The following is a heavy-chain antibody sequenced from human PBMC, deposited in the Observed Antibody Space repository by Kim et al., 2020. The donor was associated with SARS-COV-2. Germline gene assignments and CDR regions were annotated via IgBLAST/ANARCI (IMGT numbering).Heavy chain of an antibody. D-gene: IGHD5-12*01. J-gene: IGHJ6*02. CDR1: GGSFSGYY. V-gene: IGHV4-34*01. CDR3: ARVRRWLRYYYYYGMDV. Sequence: SETLSLTCAVYGGSFSGYYWSWIRQPPGKGLEWIGEINHSGSTNYNPSLKSRVTISVDTSKNQFSLKLSSVTAADTAVYYCARVRRWLRYYYYYGMDVWGQGTTVTVSS. CDR2: INHSGST.